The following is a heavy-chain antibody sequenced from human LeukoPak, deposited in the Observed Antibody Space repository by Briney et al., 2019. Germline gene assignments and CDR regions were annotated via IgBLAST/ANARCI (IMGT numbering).Heavy chain of an antibody. J-gene: IGHJ1*01. D-gene: IGHD2-8*01. CDR3: ARPNTRGANEYFHQ. CDR1: GGSITNTNY. CDR2: VNLQGST. Sequence: SETLSLTCGVSGGSITNTNYWTWVRQPPGKGLEWIGEVNLQGSTNYNPSLMGRVAIAVDTSENHISLQLTSVTAADTAMYYCARPNTRGANEYFHQWGQGTLVTVSS. V-gene: IGHV4-4*02.